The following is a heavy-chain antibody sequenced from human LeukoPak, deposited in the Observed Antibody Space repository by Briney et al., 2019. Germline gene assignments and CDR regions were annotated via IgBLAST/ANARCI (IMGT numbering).Heavy chain of an antibody. CDR2: IYYSGSV. CDR1: GGSLTSYY. Sequence: SETLSLTCTVSGGSLTSYYWSWIRQPPGKGLQWIGYIYYSGSVNYNPSLKSRVTISVDTSKNQFSLNLSSVAAADTAVYYCARLGSYFDYWGQGTQVTVSS. V-gene: IGHV4-59*08. J-gene: IGHJ4*02. CDR3: ARLGSYFDY.